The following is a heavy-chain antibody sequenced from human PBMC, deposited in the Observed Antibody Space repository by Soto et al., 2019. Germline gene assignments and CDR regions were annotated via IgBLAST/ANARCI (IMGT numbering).Heavy chain of an antibody. CDR2: IYYSGST. V-gene: IGHV4-39*01. D-gene: IGHD3-10*01. J-gene: IGHJ4*02. CDR1: XGSISSSSYY. Sequence: SETLSLTCTVSXGSISSSSYYWGWIRQPPGKGLEWIGSIYYSGSTYYNPSLKSRVTISVDTSKNQFSLKLSSVTAADTAVYYCARLLPPYGSGSYTPGGFDYWGQGTLVTGSA. CDR3: ARLLPPYGSGSYTPGGFDY.